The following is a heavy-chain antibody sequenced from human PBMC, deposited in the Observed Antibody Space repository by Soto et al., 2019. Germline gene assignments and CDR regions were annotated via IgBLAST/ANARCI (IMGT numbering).Heavy chain of an antibody. Sequence: VNLVESGGGLVEPGGSLRLACEASGFMFSSYWMSWVRQAPGEGLEWVANIKQDGSEIHYLGSVEGRFTIFRDNARTSLYLQMNSLRAEDTAVYFCARYSGSYYPVGHDRWGQGTLVVVSS. J-gene: IGHJ5*02. CDR1: GFMFSSYW. D-gene: IGHD3-10*01. CDR3: ARYSGSYYPVGHDR. CDR2: IKQDGSEI. V-gene: IGHV3-7*01.